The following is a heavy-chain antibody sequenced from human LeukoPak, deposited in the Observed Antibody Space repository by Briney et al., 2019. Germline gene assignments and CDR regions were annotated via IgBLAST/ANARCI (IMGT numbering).Heavy chain of an antibody. V-gene: IGHV4-59*08. Sequence: SETLSLTCTVSGGSISSYYWSWIRQPPGKGLEWIGYIYYSGSTNYNPSLKSRVTISVDTSKNQFSLKLSSVTAADTAAYYCARQATQNWFDPWGQGTLVTVSS. CDR1: GGSISSYY. CDR3: ARQATQNWFDP. D-gene: IGHD1-26*01. CDR2: IYYSGST. J-gene: IGHJ5*02.